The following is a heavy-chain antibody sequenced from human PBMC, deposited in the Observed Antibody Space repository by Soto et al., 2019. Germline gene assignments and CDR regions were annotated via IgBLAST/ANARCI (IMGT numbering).Heavy chain of an antibody. V-gene: IGHV3-33*01. D-gene: IGHD3-10*01. CDR2: IWYDGSNK. CDR1: GFTFSSYG. J-gene: IGHJ6*02. CDR3: ARDLSTAGGVRYYYGMDV. Sequence: QVQLVESGGGVVQPGRSLRLSCAASGFTFSSYGMHWVRQAPGKGLEWVAVIWYDGSNKYYADSVKGRFTISRDNSKNTLYRQMNSLRAEDTAVYYCARDLSTAGGVRYYYGMDVWGQGTTVTVSS.